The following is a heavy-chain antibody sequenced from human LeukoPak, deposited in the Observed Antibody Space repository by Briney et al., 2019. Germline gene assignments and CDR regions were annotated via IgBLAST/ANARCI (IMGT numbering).Heavy chain of an antibody. Sequence: SETLSLTCTVSGGSISGYYWSWIRQPPGKGLEWIGYIYYSGSTSYNPSLKSRVTISVDTSKIQFSLKLSSVTAADTAVYYCARVKGSDYVDYWGQGTLVTVSS. J-gene: IGHJ4*02. V-gene: IGHV4-59*01. CDR3: ARVKGSDYVDY. CDR2: IYYSGST. CDR1: GGSISGYY.